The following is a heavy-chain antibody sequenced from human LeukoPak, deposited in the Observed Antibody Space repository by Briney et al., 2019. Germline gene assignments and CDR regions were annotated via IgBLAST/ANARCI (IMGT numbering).Heavy chain of an antibody. CDR2: IIPIFGTA. D-gene: IGHD3-3*01. CDR3: ARGYYDFWTGGFPRNYGMDV. Sequence: GASVKVSCKASGGTFSSYAISWVRQAPGQGLEWMGGIIPIFGTANYAQKFQGRVTITADESTSTAYMELSSLRSEDTAVYYCARGYYDFWTGGFPRNYGMDVWGQGTTVTVSS. CDR1: GGTFSSYA. J-gene: IGHJ6*02. V-gene: IGHV1-69*13.